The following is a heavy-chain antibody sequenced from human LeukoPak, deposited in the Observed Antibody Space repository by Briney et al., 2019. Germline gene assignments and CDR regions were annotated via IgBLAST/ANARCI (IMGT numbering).Heavy chain of an antibody. CDR1: GYIFTGYY. J-gene: IGHJ1*01. Sequence: ASVKVSCKASGYIFTGYYIHWVRQAPGQGLEWMGWINPHSGGTNYAQKFQGRVTMTRDTSISTAYMELSRLRSDDTAVYYCARDRGIAAAGKTAGSFQHWGQGTLVTVSS. V-gene: IGHV1-2*02. CDR2: INPHSGGT. CDR3: ARDRGIAAAGKTAGSFQH. D-gene: IGHD6-13*01.